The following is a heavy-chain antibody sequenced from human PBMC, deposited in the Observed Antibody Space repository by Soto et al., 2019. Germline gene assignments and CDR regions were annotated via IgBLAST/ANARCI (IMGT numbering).Heavy chain of an antibody. J-gene: IGHJ6*02. V-gene: IGHV6-1*01. CDR2: TYYRSKWYN. Sequence: SQTLSLTCAISGDSVSSNSAAWNWIRQSPSRGLEWLGKTYYRSKWYNEYAESVKSRITINPDTSKNEFSLRLNSVTAADTAVYYCARLNGYCVSTKCHGYYGMDVWGQGTTVTVSS. D-gene: IGHD2-2*03. CDR1: GDSVSSNSAA. CDR3: ARLNGYCVSTKCHGYYGMDV.